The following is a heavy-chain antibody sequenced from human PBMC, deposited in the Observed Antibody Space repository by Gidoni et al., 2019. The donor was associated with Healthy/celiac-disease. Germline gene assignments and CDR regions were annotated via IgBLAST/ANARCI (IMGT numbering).Heavy chain of an antibody. CDR2: IYYSGST. Sequence: QLQLQESGPGLVKPSETLSLTCTVSGGSISSSSYYWVWIRQPPGKGLEWIGSIYYSGSTYYNPSLKSRVTISVDTSKNQFSLKLSSVTAADTAVYYCARGATVVTLFDYWGQGTLVTVSS. V-gene: IGHV4-39*01. J-gene: IGHJ4*02. D-gene: IGHD1-26*01. CDR3: ARGATVVTLFDY. CDR1: GGSISSSSYY.